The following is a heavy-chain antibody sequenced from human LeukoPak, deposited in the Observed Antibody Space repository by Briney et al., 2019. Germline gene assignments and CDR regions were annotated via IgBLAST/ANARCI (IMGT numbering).Heavy chain of an antibody. V-gene: IGHV3-66*01. Sequence: GGSLRLSCAASGFTVSSNYMSWVRQAPGKGLEWVSVIYSGGSTYYADSVKGRFTISRDNSKNTLYLQMNGLRAEDTAVYYCAAIAVAGNWFDPWGQGTLVTVSS. CDR2: IYSGGST. CDR3: AAIAVAGNWFDP. J-gene: IGHJ5*02. D-gene: IGHD6-19*01. CDR1: GFTVSSNY.